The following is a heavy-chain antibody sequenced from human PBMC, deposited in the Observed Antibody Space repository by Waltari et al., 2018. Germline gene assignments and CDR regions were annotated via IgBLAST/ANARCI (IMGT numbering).Heavy chain of an antibody. CDR3: AKGRLWFGDLRS. Sequence: QLHPQQWGAGLSKPSETLSPTCNIFGGSFSAYHCTWIRQSPGKGLEWIGEINHLGSTNYNPSLKSRVTISLDTSKNEFALKLDSVTAADTAVYFCAKGRLWFGDLRSWGQGTQVTVSS. CDR2: INHLGST. V-gene: IGHV4-34*01. J-gene: IGHJ4*02. CDR1: GGSFSAYH. D-gene: IGHD3-10*01.